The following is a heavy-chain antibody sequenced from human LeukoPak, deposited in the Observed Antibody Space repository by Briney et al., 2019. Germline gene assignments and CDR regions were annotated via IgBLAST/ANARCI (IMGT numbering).Heavy chain of an antibody. Sequence: GGSLRLSCAASGFTFSSYGMHWVRQAPGKGLEWVAFIRYDGSNKYYADSVKGRFTISRGNSKNTLYLQMNSLRAEDTAVYYCAKGGRSSGWYGAYWGQGTLVTVSS. CDR3: AKGGRSSGWYGAY. V-gene: IGHV3-30*02. CDR2: IRYDGSNK. D-gene: IGHD6-19*01. J-gene: IGHJ4*02. CDR1: GFTFSSYG.